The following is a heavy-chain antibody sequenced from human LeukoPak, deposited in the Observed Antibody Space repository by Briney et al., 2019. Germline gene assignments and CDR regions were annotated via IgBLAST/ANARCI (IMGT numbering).Heavy chain of an antibody. V-gene: IGHV1-18*01. Sequence: ASVKVSCKASGYTFTSYGISWVRQAPGQGLEWMGWISACNGNTNYAQKLQGRVTMTTDTSTSTAYMELRSLRSDDTAVYYCARDSYSSSWYAGMDVWGQGTTVTVSS. J-gene: IGHJ6*02. D-gene: IGHD6-13*01. CDR1: GYTFTSYG. CDR3: ARDSYSSSWYAGMDV. CDR2: ISACNGNT.